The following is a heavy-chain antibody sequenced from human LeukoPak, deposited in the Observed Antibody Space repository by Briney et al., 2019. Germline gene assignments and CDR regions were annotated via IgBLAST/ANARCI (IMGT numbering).Heavy chain of an antibody. CDR3: ARDSEGSGSYYY. Sequence: FXSXGXXWVXXXPXQXXXXXGWIGAYNGNTNYAQKLQGRVTMTTDTSTSTAYMELRSPRSDDTAVYYCARDSEGSGSYYYWGQGTLVTVSS. D-gene: IGHD3-10*01. CDR2: IGAYNGNT. J-gene: IGHJ4*02. V-gene: IGHV1-18*01. CDR1: FXSXG.